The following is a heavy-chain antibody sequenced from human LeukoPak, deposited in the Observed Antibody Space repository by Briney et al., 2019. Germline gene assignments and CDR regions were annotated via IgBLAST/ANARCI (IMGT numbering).Heavy chain of an antibody. CDR1: GFAFDDYA. Sequence: GGSLRLSCAASGFAFDDYAMHWVRQAPGKGLQWISFINWVGDTSSYADSVKGRFTVSRDNTEGSLYLQMDSLRSEDTALYYCAKDRQYGDYGGGDFFDSWGQGTLVTVSS. D-gene: IGHD4-17*01. V-gene: IGHV3-43D*03. CDR2: INWVGDTS. CDR3: AKDRQYGDYGGGDFFDS. J-gene: IGHJ4*02.